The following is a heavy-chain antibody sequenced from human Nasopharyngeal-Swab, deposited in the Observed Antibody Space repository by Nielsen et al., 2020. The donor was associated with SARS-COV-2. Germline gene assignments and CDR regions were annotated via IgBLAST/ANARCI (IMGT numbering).Heavy chain of an antibody. CDR3: AKPYGAFLGGGFDS. D-gene: IGHD3-16*01. Sequence: ESLKISCTVSGGSILDTDYYWAWIRPPPGKGLEWVGSIYSRGSTSHNPSLRSRVTISVDASKNQFSLKLNSLTAADTAMYYCAKPYGAFLGGGFDSWGQGTLVTVSS. CDR2: IYSRGST. J-gene: IGHJ4*02. CDR1: GGSILDTDYY. V-gene: IGHV4-39*01.